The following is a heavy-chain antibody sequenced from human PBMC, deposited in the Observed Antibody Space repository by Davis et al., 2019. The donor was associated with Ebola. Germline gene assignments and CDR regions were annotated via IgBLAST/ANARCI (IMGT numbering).Heavy chain of an antibody. CDR3: SERGSSV. Sequence: PSETLSLTCTVSGVSISRHYWSWIRQPPGKRLEWIGSIYYTVSAYYHSSLASRATISVGTSKNQFSLKLTSVTAADTAMYYCSERGSSVWGQGTLVTVSS. CDR2: IYYTVSA. D-gene: IGHD3-10*01. V-gene: IGHV4-59*03. J-gene: IGHJ4*02. CDR1: GVSISRHY.